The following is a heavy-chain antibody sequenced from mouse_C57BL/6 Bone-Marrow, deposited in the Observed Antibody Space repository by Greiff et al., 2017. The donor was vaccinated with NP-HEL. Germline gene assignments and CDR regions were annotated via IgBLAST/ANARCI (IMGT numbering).Heavy chain of an antibody. CDR1: GFNIKDYY. J-gene: IGHJ1*03. Sequence: EVQLQQSGAELVRPGASVKLSCTASGFNIKDYYMHWVKQRPEQGLEWIGRIDPEDGDTEYAPKFQGKATMTADTSSNTAYLQLSSLTSDDTAVYYCTTIYYGKRYFDVWGTGTTVTVSS. CDR2: IDPEDGDT. V-gene: IGHV14-1*01. CDR3: TTIYYGKRYFDV. D-gene: IGHD2-1*01.